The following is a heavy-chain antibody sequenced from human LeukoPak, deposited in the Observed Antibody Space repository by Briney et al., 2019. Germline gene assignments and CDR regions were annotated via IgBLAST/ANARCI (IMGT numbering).Heavy chain of an antibody. D-gene: IGHD5-12*01. CDR2: IIASSGST. V-gene: IGHV3-23*01. Sequence: GGSLRLSCAASGFSFNNYAMGWVRQAPGKGLEWVSIIIASSGSTFYADSVKGRFTISRDNSKNTLYLQMNSLRIEDTAEYYCVKGGYDFVEVAYFDFWGQGTLVTVSS. CDR1: GFSFNNYA. J-gene: IGHJ4*02. CDR3: VKGGYDFVEVAYFDF.